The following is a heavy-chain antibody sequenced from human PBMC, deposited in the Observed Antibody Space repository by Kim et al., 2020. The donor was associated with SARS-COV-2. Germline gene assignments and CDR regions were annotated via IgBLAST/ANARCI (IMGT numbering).Heavy chain of an antibody. J-gene: IGHJ6*03. CDR3: ARVTIFGVVGYYYYYYMDV. D-gene: IGHD3-3*01. V-gene: IGHV1-2*06. CDR2: INPNSGGT. Sequence: ASVKVSCKASGYTFSGYFMHWVRQAPGQGLEWMGRINPNSGGTNYAQKFQGRVTMTRDTSISTAYMELSRLRSDDTAVYYCARVTIFGVVGYYYYYYMDVWGKGTSVTVSS. CDR1: GYTFSGYF.